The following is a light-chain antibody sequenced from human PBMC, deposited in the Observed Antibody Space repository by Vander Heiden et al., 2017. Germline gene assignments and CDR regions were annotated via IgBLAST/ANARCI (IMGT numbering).Light chain of an antibody. V-gene: IGKV1-39*01. CDR2: TAS. J-gene: IGKJ1*01. CDR1: QSISNH. Sequence: DMQMTQSPSSLSASIGDRVTITCQAGQSISNHLNWYQQKPGKVTKLRICTASSWQSGVPSRFSGSGSGTDFTLTISSLQPEDFATYYCKQTDNTPWTFGQGTKVEIK. CDR3: KQTDNTPWT.